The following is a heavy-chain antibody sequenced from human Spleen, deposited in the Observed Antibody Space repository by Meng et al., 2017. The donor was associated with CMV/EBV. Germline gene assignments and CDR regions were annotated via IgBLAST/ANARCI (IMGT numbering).Heavy chain of an antibody. V-gene: IGHV3-48*03. CDR3: ARDTRPLDY. J-gene: IGHJ4*02. Sequence: GGSLRLSCAASGFSFSSYSMNWVRQAPGKGLEWVSFISDTGSSIYYANSVKGRFTVSRDNAKNSLYLQMNTLRAEDMGVYYCARDTRPLDYWGRGTLVTVSS. CDR1: GFSFSSYS. CDR2: ISDTGSSI.